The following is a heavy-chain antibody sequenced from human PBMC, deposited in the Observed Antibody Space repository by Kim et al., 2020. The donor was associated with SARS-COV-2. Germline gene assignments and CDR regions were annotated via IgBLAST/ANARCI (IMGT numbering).Heavy chain of an antibody. V-gene: IGHV3-23*01. CDR2: T. D-gene: IGHD3-16*01. CDR3: AKDRRWGWFDP. Sequence: TYYADAVEGRFTISRDNSKNTLYLQMNSLRAEDTAVYYCAKDRRWGWFDPWGQGTLVTVSS. J-gene: IGHJ5*02.